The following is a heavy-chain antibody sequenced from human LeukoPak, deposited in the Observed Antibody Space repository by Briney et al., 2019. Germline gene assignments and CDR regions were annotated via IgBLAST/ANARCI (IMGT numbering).Heavy chain of an antibody. D-gene: IGHD2-2*01. CDR1: GSTFSSYS. Sequence: PGGSLRLSCAASGSTFSSYSMNWVRQAPGKGLEWVSYISSASGSIYYADSVKGRFTISRDNAKNSLFLQMNSLRAEDTAVYYCARLPAYCSSTSCYYDYWGQGTLVTVSS. CDR3: ARLPAYCSSTSCYYDY. V-gene: IGHV3-48*04. J-gene: IGHJ4*02. CDR2: ISSASGSI.